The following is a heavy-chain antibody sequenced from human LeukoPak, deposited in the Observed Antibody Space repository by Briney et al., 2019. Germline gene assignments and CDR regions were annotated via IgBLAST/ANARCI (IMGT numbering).Heavy chain of an antibody. J-gene: IGHJ4*02. CDR2: IFYTGST. Sequence: KPSETLSLTCTVSGGSISTFYWSWIRQPPGKGLEWIGYIFYTGSTDYNPSLKSRVTISVDTSKNQFSLKLSSVTAADTAVYYCARGYDDSSGYYYWGQGTQVT. CDR1: GGSISTFY. D-gene: IGHD3-22*01. CDR3: ARGYDDSSGYYY. V-gene: IGHV4-59*08.